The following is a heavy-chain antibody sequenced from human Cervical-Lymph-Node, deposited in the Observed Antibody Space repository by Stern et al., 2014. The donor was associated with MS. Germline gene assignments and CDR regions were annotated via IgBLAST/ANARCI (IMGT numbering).Heavy chain of an antibody. Sequence: EDQLVESGGGLVKPGGSLRLSCAASAFTFRSYSMHWVRQAPGKGMEWGSTISSNSRNIYYADSVKGRFTISRDNAKNSLFLHMNSLRVEDTAMYYCAISRDYQLVDEYYAMDVWGQGTTVTVSS. V-gene: IGHV3-21*04. CDR1: AFTFRSYS. J-gene: IGHJ6*02. D-gene: IGHD2-2*01. CDR3: AISRDYQLVDEYYAMDV. CDR2: ISSNSRNI.